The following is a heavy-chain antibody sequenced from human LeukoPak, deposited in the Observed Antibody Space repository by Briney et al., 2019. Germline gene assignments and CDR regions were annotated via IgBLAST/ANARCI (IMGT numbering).Heavy chain of an antibody. V-gene: IGHV3-21*01. Sequence: PGGSLRLSCAASGFTFSSYSMNWVRQAPGKGLEWVSSISSSSSYIYYADSVKGRFTISRDNAKNSLYLQMNSPRAEDTAVYYCAREAGPYCSSTSCYAELFGVYYYYYYYMDVWGKGTTVTVSS. CDR2: ISSSSSYI. J-gene: IGHJ6*03. D-gene: IGHD2-2*01. CDR3: AREAGPYCSSTSCYAELFGVYYYYYYYMDV. CDR1: GFTFSSYS.